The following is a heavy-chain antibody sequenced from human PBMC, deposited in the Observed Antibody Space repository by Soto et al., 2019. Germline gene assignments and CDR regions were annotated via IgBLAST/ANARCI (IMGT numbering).Heavy chain of an antibody. D-gene: IGHD2-8*01. CDR2: IHYSGTT. CDR3: AGYNSYAIDY. J-gene: IGHJ4*02. CDR1: GTSISSYY. V-gene: IGHV4-59*01. Sequence: PSETLSLTCTVSGTSISSYYWSWIRQPPGKGLEWIANIHYSGTTNYNRSLASRVTISVDTSKNQSSLKMTSVTAADAAMYFGAGYNSYAIDYWGRGTLVTVSS.